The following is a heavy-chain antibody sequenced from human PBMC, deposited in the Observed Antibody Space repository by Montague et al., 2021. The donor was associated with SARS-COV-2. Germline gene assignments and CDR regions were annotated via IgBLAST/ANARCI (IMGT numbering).Heavy chain of an antibody. CDR3: ARYYERSLDV. D-gene: IGHD3-22*01. V-gene: IGHV4-59*08. CDR2: IFKNGKT. Sequence: SETLSLTRTVSGDSITDDDWSWIRQPPGKGLEWIVNIFKNGKTDXNPSLRSRVITSVDTSKSQFSLKVTSVTAADTAVYYCARYYERSLDVWGQGTTVTVSS. CDR1: GDSITDDD. J-gene: IGHJ6*02.